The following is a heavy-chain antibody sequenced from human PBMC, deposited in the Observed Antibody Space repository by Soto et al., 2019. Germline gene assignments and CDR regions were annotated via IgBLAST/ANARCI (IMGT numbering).Heavy chain of an antibody. D-gene: IGHD3-3*01. CDR1: GYSFTSYW. J-gene: IGHJ4*02. Sequence: PGESLKISCKGSGYSFTSYWISWVRQMPGKGLEWMGRIDPSDSYTNYSPSFQGHVTISADKSISTAYLQWSSLKASDTAMYYCARHPHYDFWSGPRVNYFDYWGQGTLVTV. CDR3: ARHPHYDFWSGPRVNYFDY. V-gene: IGHV5-10-1*01. CDR2: IDPSDSYT.